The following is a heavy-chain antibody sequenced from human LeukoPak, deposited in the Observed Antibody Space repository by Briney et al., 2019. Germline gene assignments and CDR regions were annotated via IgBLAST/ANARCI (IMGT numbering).Heavy chain of an antibody. CDR2: IIPILGIA. V-gene: IGHV1-69*04. CDR1: GGTFSSYA. D-gene: IGHD4-17*01. CDR3: ARAGRGGTTVTTLDAFDI. J-gene: IGHJ3*02. Sequence: ASVKVSCKASGGTFSSYAISWVRQAPEQGLEWMGRIIPILGIANYAQKFQGRVTITADKSTSTAYMELSSLRSEDTAVYYCARAGRGGTTVTTLDAFDIWGQGTMVTVSS.